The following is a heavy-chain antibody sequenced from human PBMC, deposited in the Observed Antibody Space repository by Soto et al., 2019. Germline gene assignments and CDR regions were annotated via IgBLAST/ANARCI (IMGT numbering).Heavy chain of an antibody. Sequence: NPSETLSLTCAVYGGSFSGYYWSWIRQPPGKGLEWIGEINHSGSTNYNPSLKSRVTISVDTSKNQFSLKLSSVTAADTTVYYCARTDTAMVLFDYWGQGTLVTVSS. V-gene: IGHV4-34*01. J-gene: IGHJ4*02. CDR3: ARTDTAMVLFDY. CDR1: GGSFSGYY. D-gene: IGHD5-18*01. CDR2: INHSGST.